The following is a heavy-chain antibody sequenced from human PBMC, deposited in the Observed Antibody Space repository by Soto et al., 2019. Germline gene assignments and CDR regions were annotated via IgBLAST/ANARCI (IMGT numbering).Heavy chain of an antibody. Sequence: ASVKVSCKASGYTFTSYGISWVRQAPGQGLEWMGWISAYNGNTNYAQKLQGRVTMTTDTSTSTAYMELRSLRSDDTAVYYCATTYYYGSGSPSYYYYGMDVWGQGTTVTAP. D-gene: IGHD3-10*01. V-gene: IGHV1-18*01. J-gene: IGHJ6*02. CDR3: ATTYYYGSGSPSYYYYGMDV. CDR1: GYTFTSYG. CDR2: ISAYNGNT.